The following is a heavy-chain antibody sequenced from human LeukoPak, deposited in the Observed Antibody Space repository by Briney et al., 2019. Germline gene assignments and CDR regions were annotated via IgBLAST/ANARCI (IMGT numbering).Heavy chain of an antibody. CDR3: ARGPNYYDISGFHYRN. V-gene: IGHV1-2*02. J-gene: IGHJ4*02. CDR1: GYTFTGYY. CDR2: INPNSGGT. D-gene: IGHD3-22*01. Sequence: ASVKVSCKASGYTFTGYYMHWVRQAPGQGLEWMGWINPNSGGTNYAQKFQGRFTMTRDTSISTAYMELRFLRSDDTAMYYCARGPNYYDISGFHYRNWGQGTLVTVSS.